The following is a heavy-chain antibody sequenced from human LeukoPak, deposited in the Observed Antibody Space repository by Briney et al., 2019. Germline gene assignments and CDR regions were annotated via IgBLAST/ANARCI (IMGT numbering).Heavy chain of an antibody. J-gene: IGHJ4*02. CDR2: IYWDDDK. D-gene: IGHD6-19*01. CDR3: SRTRRGQIGWTNDY. V-gene: IGHV2-5*02. Sequence: SGPTLVKPTQTLTLTCTFSGFSLTTSGVGVGWIRQPPGKALEWLALIYWDDDKRYSPSLKSRVTITKDTSKNQVVLTMTNMDPVDTATYYCSRTRRGQIGWTNDYWGQGTLVTVS. CDR1: GFSLTTSGVG.